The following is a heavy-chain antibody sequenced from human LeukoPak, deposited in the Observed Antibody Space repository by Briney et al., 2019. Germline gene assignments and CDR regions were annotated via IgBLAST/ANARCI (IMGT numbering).Heavy chain of an antibody. J-gene: IGHJ6*03. Sequence: GGSLRLSCAASGFTFSSYSMNWVRQAPGKGLEWVSSISKSSSYIYYADSLKGRFTISRDNAENSVYLQMNSLRAEDTAVYYCTRDNGYCSGGTCLHYYMDVWGKGTTVTISS. CDR2: ISKSSSYI. CDR1: GFTFSSYS. D-gene: IGHD2-15*01. V-gene: IGHV3-21*01. CDR3: TRDNGYCSGGTCLHYYMDV.